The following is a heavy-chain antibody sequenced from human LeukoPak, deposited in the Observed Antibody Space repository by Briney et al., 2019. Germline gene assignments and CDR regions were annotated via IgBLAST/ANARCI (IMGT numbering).Heavy chain of an antibody. CDR3: ARDSHYDILTGYPDY. Sequence: GGSLRLSCVVSGFTFSSHAMSWVRQAPGKGLEWVSTISGAGGSTYYADSVKGRFTISRDNAKNSLYLQMNSLRAEDTAVYYCARDSHYDILTGYPDYWGQGTLVTVSS. V-gene: IGHV3-23*01. CDR2: ISGAGGST. D-gene: IGHD3-9*01. J-gene: IGHJ4*02. CDR1: GFTFSSHA.